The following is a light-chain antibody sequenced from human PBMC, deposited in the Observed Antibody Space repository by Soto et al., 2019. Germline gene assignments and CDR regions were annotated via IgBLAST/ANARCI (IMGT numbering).Light chain of an antibody. Sequence: DIQMTQSPSSLSASVGDRVTITCQASQDINSFLNWYQQKPGRAPKLLIYDASTLEPGVPSRFSGTGSGTDFTFTISSLQPQDIATYYCQQYEHLPITFGQGTRLEIK. J-gene: IGKJ5*01. CDR3: QQYEHLPIT. V-gene: IGKV1-33*01. CDR1: QDINSF. CDR2: DAS.